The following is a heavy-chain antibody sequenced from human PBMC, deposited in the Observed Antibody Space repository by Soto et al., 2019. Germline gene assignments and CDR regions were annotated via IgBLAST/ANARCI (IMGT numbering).Heavy chain of an antibody. CDR2: INQDGSEK. V-gene: IGHV3-7*05. J-gene: IGHJ6*02. Sequence: EVQVVESGGGLVQPGGSLRLSCAASGFTFTSYWMTWVRQAPGKGLEWVANINQDGSEKYYVDSVKGRFTISRDNAKNSLYLQMNSLRAEDTAVYHCARGNAMGVWGQGTTVTVSS. CDR3: ARGNAMGV. CDR1: GFTFTSYW.